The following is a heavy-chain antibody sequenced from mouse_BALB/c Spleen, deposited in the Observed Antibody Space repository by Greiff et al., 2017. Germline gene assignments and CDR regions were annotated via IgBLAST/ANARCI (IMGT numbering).Heavy chain of an antibody. V-gene: IGHV5-17*02. CDR3: ARSEDYDGMDY. CDR1: GFTFSSFG. J-gene: IGHJ4*01. CDR2: ISSGSSTI. Sequence: EVKLVESGGGLVQPGGSRKLSCAASGFTFSSFGMHWVRQAPEKGLEWVAYISSGSSTIYYADTVKGRFTISRDNPKNTLFLQMTSLRSEDTAMYYCARSEDYDGMDYWGQGTSVTVSS. D-gene: IGHD1-1*02.